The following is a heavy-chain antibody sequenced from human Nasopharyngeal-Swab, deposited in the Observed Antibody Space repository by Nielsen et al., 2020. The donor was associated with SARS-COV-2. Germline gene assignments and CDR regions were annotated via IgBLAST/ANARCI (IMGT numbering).Heavy chain of an antibody. D-gene: IGHD3-22*01. Sequence: GESLKISCAASGFTVSSNYMSWVRQAPGKGLEWVSVIYSGGSTYYADSVKGRFTISRDNSKNTLYLQMNSLRAEDTAVYYCARGNYYDSSGYYYVAFDIWGQGTMVTVSS. J-gene: IGHJ3*02. V-gene: IGHV3-53*01. CDR3: ARGNYYDSSGYYYVAFDI. CDR1: GFTVSSNY. CDR2: IYSGGST.